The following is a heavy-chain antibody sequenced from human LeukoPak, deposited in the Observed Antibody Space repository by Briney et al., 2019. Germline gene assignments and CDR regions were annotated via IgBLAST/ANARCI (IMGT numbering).Heavy chain of an antibody. Sequence: SSVTLSYTASGGTFSRDAIRWVGQAAGQELEWMGRIIPILGIANYAQKFQGRVTITADKSTSTAYMELSSLRSEDTAVYYCAMTRSGSYLAYYFDYWGQGTLVTVSS. CDR1: GGTFSRDA. D-gene: IGHD1-26*01. CDR3: AMTRSGSYLAYYFDY. CDR2: IIPILGIA. J-gene: IGHJ4*02. V-gene: IGHV1-69*10.